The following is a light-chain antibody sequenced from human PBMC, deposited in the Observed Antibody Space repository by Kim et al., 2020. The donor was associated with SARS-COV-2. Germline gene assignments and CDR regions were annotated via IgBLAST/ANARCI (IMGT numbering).Light chain of an antibody. J-gene: IGKJ2*03. CDR2: AAS. CDR3: QQYDTSPFS. V-gene: IGKV3-20*01. Sequence: LSPGGGATLPFRASQGVNSQYLALDQTRRGQAPRLPIFAASSRATGIPDRFSGSGAGEEFTLTISRLEPEDFAVYYCQQYDTSPFSFGPGTKLEI. CDR1: QGVNSQY.